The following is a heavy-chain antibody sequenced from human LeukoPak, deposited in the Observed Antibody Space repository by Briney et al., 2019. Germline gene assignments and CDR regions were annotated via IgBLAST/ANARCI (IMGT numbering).Heavy chain of an antibody. Sequence: SETLSLTCTVSGGSISSYYWSWIRQPPGKGLELIGYIYYGGSTNYNPSLKSRVTISVDTSKNQFSLKLSSVTAADTAVYYCAIDLLDYYDSSGPYSNWFDPWGQGTLVTVSS. CDR2: IYYGGST. V-gene: IGHV4-59*01. CDR3: AIDLLDYYDSSGPYSNWFDP. CDR1: GGSISSYY. J-gene: IGHJ5*02. D-gene: IGHD3-22*01.